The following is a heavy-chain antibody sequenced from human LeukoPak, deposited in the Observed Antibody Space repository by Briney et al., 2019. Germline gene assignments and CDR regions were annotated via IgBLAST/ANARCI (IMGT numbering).Heavy chain of an antibody. V-gene: IGHV3-30*02. CDR1: GFTISRYG. D-gene: IGHD5-24*01. J-gene: IGHJ4*01. CDR3: ATGTKMAELEY. CDR2: IRYDGSNK. Sequence: GGSLGLSCAASGFTISRYGMHWVRQAPGKGLEWVAFIRYDGSNKYCSDSVKGRFTISRDNSKNALYLQMNSLIPEDTAVYYCATGTKMAELEYSGPGTLVTVSS.